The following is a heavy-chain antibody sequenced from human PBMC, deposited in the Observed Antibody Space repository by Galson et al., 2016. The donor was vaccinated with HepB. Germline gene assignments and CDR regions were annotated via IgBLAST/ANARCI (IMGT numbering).Heavy chain of an antibody. CDR1: GYKFTSYW. CDR3: ATGRQAFDI. V-gene: IGHV5-51*01. CDR2: IYPGDSDT. Sequence: QSGAEVKKPGESLRISCQGSGYKFTSYWISWVRQMPGKGLEWIGIIYPGDSDTRYSPFFQGQVSISAYKSISAAYLQWSSLKASDTAMYYCATGRQAFDIWGQGTMVTVSS. J-gene: IGHJ3*02.